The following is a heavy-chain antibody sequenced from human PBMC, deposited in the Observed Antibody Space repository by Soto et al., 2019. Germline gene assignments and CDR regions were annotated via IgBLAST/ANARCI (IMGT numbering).Heavy chain of an antibody. Sequence: SETLSLTCTVSGGSVSSDTHYWSWIRQPPGKRLEWIGCIYSSGSTNSNPSLKSRVTMSVDTSKNQFSLKLRSVIVADTAVYHCARFVRSCSGTTCYTRADVWGQGTTVTVSS. CDR1: GGSVSSDTHY. V-gene: IGHV4-61*01. J-gene: IGHJ6*02. CDR2: IYSSGST. D-gene: IGHD2-2*02. CDR3: ARFVRSCSGTTCYTRADV.